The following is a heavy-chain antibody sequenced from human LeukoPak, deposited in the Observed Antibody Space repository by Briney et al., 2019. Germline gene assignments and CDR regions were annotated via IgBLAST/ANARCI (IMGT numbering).Heavy chain of an antibody. V-gene: IGHV3-72*01. Sequence: PGGSLRLSCAASGFTFSDHYMDWVRQAPGKGLEWVGRIRNKANSYTTEYAASVKGRFTISGDDSKNSIYLQMNSLITEDTAVYYCARHKYGGNSGGWFDPWGQGTLVTVSS. CDR1: GFTFSDHY. J-gene: IGHJ5*02. D-gene: IGHD4-23*01. CDR3: ARHKYGGNSGGWFDP. CDR2: IRNKANSYTT.